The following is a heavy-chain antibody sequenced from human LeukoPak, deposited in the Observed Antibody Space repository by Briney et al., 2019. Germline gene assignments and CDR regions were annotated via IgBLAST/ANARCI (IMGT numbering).Heavy chain of an antibody. D-gene: IGHD6-6*01. Sequence: SETLSLTCTVSGGSISSYYWSWIRQPPGKGLEWIGYIYTSGSTNYNPSLKSRVTISVDTSKNQFSLKLSSVTAADTAVYYCARHVQIARYYYYYMDVWGKGTTVTVSS. V-gene: IGHV4-4*09. CDR3: ARHVQIARYYYYYMDV. CDR1: GGSISSYY. CDR2: IYTSGST. J-gene: IGHJ6*03.